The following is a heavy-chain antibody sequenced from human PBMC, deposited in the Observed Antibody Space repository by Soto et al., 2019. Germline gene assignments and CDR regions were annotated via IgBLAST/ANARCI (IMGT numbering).Heavy chain of an antibody. V-gene: IGHV3-53*04. J-gene: IGHJ6*02. Sequence: GGSLRLSCAASGFTVSSNYMSWVRQAPGKGLEWVSVIYSGGSAYYADSVKGRFTISRHNSKNTLYLQMNSLRAEDTAVYYCARDSSGYGSGSTLYYYGMDVWGQGTTVNVSS. D-gene: IGHD3-10*01. CDR2: IYSGGSA. CDR1: GFTVSSNY. CDR3: ARDSSGYGSGSTLYYYGMDV.